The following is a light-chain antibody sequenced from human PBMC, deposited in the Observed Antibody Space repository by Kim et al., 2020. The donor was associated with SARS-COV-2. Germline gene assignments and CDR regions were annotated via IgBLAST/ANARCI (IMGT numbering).Light chain of an antibody. CDR2: DAS. CDR1: QGINRW. CDR3: QQYNTYPYT. J-gene: IGKJ2*01. V-gene: IGKV1-5*01. Sequence: ASVGDRVTITCRASQGINRWVAWYQQKPGKAPKLLIYDASSLQSGVPSRFSGSGSGTEFTLSISSLQPDDFATYYCQQYNTYPYTFGQGTKLEI.